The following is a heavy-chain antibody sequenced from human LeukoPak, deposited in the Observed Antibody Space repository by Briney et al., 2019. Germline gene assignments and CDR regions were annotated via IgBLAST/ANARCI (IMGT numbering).Heavy chain of an antibody. CDR1: GDSITNSNFY. D-gene: IGHD3-9*01. J-gene: IGHJ4*02. V-gene: IGHV4-39*01. CDR3: AGRGIVTGYFDF. CDR2: IFHSGST. Sequence: SEPLSLNCTVSGDSITNSNFYWGWILPSPHKALEWIGSIFHSGSTNYNPSLKSRVTISVDTSKNQFYLRVRSVTAAETALYYCAGRGIVTGYFDFWGRGTLVTVSS.